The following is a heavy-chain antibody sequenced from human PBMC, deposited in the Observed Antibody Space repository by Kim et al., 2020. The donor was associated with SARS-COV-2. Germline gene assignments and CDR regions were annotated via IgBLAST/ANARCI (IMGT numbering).Heavy chain of an antibody. CDR1: GGSFIGYY. Sequence: SETLSLTCAVSGGSFIGYYWSWIRQPPGKGLEFIGEINHSGSTNYNPSLRSRVTISVDTSKNQFSLKLSSVTAADTALYYCARVGRWLQFRYFDGWGQGTLVTVSS. D-gene: IGHD5-12*01. J-gene: IGHJ4*02. CDR3: ARVGRWLQFRYFDG. CDR2: INHSGST. V-gene: IGHV4-34*01.